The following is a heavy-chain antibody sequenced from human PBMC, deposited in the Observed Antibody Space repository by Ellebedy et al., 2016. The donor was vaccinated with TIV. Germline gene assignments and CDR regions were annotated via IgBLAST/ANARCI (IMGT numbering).Heavy chain of an antibody. CDR3: ARDARFRDHKHNWFEP. CDR2: ISSSGSTI. D-gene: IGHD5-24*01. J-gene: IGHJ5*02. Sequence: GGSLRLSCAASGSTFSDYYLSWTPQAPGKGLEWISDISSSGSTIYYADSVKGRFTISRDNAKISLYLKINSLSAEETDVYYCARDARFRDHKHNWFEPWGQGTLVTVSS. CDR1: GSTFSDYY. V-gene: IGHV3-11*01.